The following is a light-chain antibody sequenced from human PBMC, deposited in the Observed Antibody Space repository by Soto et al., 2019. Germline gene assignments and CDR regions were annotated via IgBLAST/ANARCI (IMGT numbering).Light chain of an antibody. CDR2: DAS. CDR1: QSINKW. J-gene: IGKJ1*01. CDR3: QQYGSYWT. Sequence: IQMTQSPSTLSASIGDTVTITCRASQSINKWLALYQQKPGEAPKLLIYDASSLESGVPSRFSGTGSGTEFTLIISRQQPDDFATYSCQQYGSYWTFGQGTKV. V-gene: IGKV1-5*01.